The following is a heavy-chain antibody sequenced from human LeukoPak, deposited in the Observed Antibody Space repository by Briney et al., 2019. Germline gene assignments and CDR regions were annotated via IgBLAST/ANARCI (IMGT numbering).Heavy chain of an antibody. V-gene: IGHV3-11*01. CDR1: GFTFSDYY. CDR3: ARRELGMHWSYWYFDL. Sequence: PGGSLRLSCAASGFTFSDYYMSWIRQAPGKGLEWVSYISSSGSTIYYADSVKGRFTISRDNAENSLYLQMNSLRAEDTAVYYCARRELGMHWSYWYFDLWGRGTLVTVSS. D-gene: IGHD7-27*01. CDR2: ISSSGSTI. J-gene: IGHJ2*01.